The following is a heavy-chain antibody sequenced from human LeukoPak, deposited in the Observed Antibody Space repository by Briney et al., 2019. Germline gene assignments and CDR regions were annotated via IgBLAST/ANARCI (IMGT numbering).Heavy chain of an antibody. CDR1: GGSINNYY. CDR3: ARCSRGTSVGMDV. Sequence: KPSETLSLTCSVSGGSINNYYWTWIRQPPGKGLEWIGYIYYSGNTNYNPSLKSRVTTSLDTSKNQLSLKLTSVTAADTAVYYCARCSRGTSVGMDVWGQGTTVTVSS. V-gene: IGHV4-59*08. J-gene: IGHJ6*02. CDR2: IYYSGNT. D-gene: IGHD1-1*01.